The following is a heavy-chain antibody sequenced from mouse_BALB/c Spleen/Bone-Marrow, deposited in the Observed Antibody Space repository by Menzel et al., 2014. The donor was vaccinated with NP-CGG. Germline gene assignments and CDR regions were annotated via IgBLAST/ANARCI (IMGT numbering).Heavy chain of an antibody. V-gene: IGHV5-9-2*01. J-gene: IGHJ4*01. Sequence: DVHLVESGGGLVKPGGSLKLSCAASGFTFSSYGMSWVRQTPEKRLEWVATISGGGSYTYYPDSVKGRFTISRDNAKNNLYLQMSSLRSEDTALYYCARQNGNYGYYYAMDHWGQGTSVTVSS. CDR1: GFTFSSYG. CDR2: ISGGGSYT. CDR3: ARQNGNYGYYYAMDH. D-gene: IGHD2-1*01.